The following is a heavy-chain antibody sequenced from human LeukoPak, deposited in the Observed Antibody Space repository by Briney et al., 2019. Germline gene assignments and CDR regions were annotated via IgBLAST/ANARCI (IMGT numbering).Heavy chain of an antibody. Sequence: PSETLSLTCTVSGGSISSYYWSWIRQPPGKGLEWIGYIYYSGSTNYNPSLKSRVTISVDTSKNQFSLKLSSATAADTAVYYCARGDYGDLDYWGQGTLVTVSS. V-gene: IGHV4-59*08. CDR2: IYYSGST. CDR1: GGSISSYY. J-gene: IGHJ4*02. CDR3: ARGDYGDLDY. D-gene: IGHD4-17*01.